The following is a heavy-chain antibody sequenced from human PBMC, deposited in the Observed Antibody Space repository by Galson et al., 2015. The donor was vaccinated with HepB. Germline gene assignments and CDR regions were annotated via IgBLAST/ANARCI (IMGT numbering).Heavy chain of an antibody. J-gene: IGHJ4*02. Sequence: SLRLSCAASGFTFNTYDMHWVRQAPGKGLEWVAVISFDGRNKYYIDPVKGRFTISRDNSKNTLYLQMSSLSAEDTAVYYCAKESGMAVAVDYWGQGTLVTVSS. V-gene: IGHV3-30*18. CDR1: GFTFNTYD. D-gene: IGHD6-19*01. CDR3: AKESGMAVAVDY. CDR2: ISFDGRNK.